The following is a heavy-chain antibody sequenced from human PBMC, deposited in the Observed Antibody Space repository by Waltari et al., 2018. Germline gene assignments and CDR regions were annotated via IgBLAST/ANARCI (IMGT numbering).Heavy chain of an antibody. D-gene: IGHD3-3*01. CDR2: IKQDGSEK. V-gene: IGHV3-7*01. CDR3: ARVARGPYYDFWSGYYYFDY. CDR1: GFTFSSYW. J-gene: IGHJ4*02. Sequence: EVQLVESGGGLVQPGGSLRLSCAASGFTFSSYWMSWVRQAPGKGLEWVANIKQDGSEKYYVDSVKGRFTISRDNAKNSLYLQMNSLRAEDTAVYYCARVARGPYYDFWSGYYYFDYWGQGTLVTVSS.